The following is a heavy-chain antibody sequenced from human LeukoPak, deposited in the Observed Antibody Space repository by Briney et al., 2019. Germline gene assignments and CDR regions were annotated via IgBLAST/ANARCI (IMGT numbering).Heavy chain of an antibody. J-gene: IGHJ6*02. CDR2: ISGDGGST. CDR3: AKHGKLLGDYDFWKGYNYGMDV. Sequence: GGSLRLSCAGFGCRFHDHAMHWVRQAPGKGLEWVSLISGDGGSTYYRDSVKGRFTISRDNSKNSLYVQMSSLRTEDTALYYCAKHGKLLGDYDFWKGYNYGMDVWGQGTTVTVSS. V-gene: IGHV3-43*02. CDR1: GCRFHDHA. D-gene: IGHD3-3*01.